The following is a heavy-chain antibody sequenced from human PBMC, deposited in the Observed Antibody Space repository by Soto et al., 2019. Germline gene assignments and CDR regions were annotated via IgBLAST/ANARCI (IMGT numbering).Heavy chain of an antibody. Sequence: SETLSLTCTVSGGSVSSSSYYWGWIRQPPGKGLEWIGSFYYSGSTYYNPSLKSRVTISEDTSKNQFSLKLSSVTAADTAVYYCARREGDGSYYFDYYFHFWGQGTPVTVSS. J-gene: IGHJ4*02. V-gene: IGHV4-39*01. CDR3: ARREGDGSYYFDYYFHF. CDR2: FYYSGST. D-gene: IGHD1-26*01. CDR1: GGSVSSSSYY.